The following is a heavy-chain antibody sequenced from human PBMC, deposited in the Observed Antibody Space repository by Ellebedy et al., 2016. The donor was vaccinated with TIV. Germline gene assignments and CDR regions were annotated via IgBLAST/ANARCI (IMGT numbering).Heavy chain of an antibody. V-gene: IGHV3-30*03. J-gene: IGHJ3*02. CDR1: GFTFSSYG. CDR2: ISYDGSYK. CDR3: ARDFVRWLQFSAFDI. D-gene: IGHD5-24*01. Sequence: GGSLRLSCAASGFTFSSYGMHWVRQAPGKGLEWVAVISYDGSYKYYADSVKGRFTISRDNSKNTLYLQMNSLRADDTAVYYCARDFVRWLQFSAFDIWGQGTMVTVSS.